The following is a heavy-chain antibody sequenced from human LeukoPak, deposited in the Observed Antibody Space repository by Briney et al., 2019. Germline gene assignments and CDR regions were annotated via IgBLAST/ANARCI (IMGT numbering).Heavy chain of an antibody. CDR3: AKDCDQGFSYFSDY. V-gene: IGHV3-23*01. D-gene: IGHD5-18*01. Sequence: PGGSLRLSCAASGFPFSNFALTWVRQAPGKGLEWVSTVSASGTSAYYADSVKGRFTISRDNSKRTLYLQMNSLRAGDTAVYYCAKDCDQGFSYFSDYWGQGTLVTVSS. CDR1: GFPFSNFA. CDR2: VSASGTSA. J-gene: IGHJ4*02.